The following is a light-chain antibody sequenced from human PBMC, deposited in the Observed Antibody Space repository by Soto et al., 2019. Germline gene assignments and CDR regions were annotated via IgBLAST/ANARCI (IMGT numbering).Light chain of an antibody. Sequence: DIQMTQSPSTLSASVGDRVTITCRASQSISSWLAWYQQKPGKAPKLLIYKASSLESGVPSRFSSSGSGTEFTLTISRLQPDDFATYYCQQYNCYPWTFGQGTKVEIK. J-gene: IGKJ1*01. CDR1: QSISSW. CDR2: KAS. CDR3: QQYNCYPWT. V-gene: IGKV1-5*03.